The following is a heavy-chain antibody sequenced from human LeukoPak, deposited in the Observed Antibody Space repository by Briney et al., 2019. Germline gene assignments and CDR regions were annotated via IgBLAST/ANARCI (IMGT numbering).Heavy chain of an antibody. V-gene: IGHV3-7*05. CDR1: GFTFSNAW. CDR2: IKQDGSEK. J-gene: IGHJ2*01. D-gene: IGHD2-2*01. Sequence: PGGSLRLSCAASGFTFSNAWMGWVRQAPGKGLEWVADIKQDGSEKYYVDSVKGRFTISRDNAKNSLYMQMNSLRAEDTDVYYCARGLRYCSSTSCKYWYFDLWGRGTLVTVSS. CDR3: ARGLRYCSSTSCKYWYFDL.